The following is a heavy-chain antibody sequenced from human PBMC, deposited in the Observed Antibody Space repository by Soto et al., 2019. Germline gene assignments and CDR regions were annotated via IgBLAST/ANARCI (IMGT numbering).Heavy chain of an antibody. CDR2: VYYSGST. Sequence: QVQLQESGPGLVKPSQTLSLTCTVSGGSISSGGYYWSWIRQHPGKGLEWIGYVYYSGSTYYNPALKGRVTISEDKSKNKFSLKLSSVTAADTAVYYCARMPGAGFDYWGQGTLVTVSS. D-gene: IGHD6-19*01. V-gene: IGHV4-31*03. CDR1: GGSISSGGYY. J-gene: IGHJ4*02. CDR3: ARMPGAGFDY.